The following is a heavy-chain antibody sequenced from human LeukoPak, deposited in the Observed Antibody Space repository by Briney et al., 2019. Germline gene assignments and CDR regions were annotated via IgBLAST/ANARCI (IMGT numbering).Heavy chain of an antibody. CDR3: AASPESIAVAG. CDR2: ISGSGGST. D-gene: IGHD6-19*01. V-gene: IGHV3-23*01. Sequence: GGSLRLSCAASGFTFSSYAMSWVRQAPGKGLDWVSAISGSGGSTYYADSVKGRFTISRDNSKNTLYLQMNSLRAEDTAVYYCAASPESIAVAGWGQGTLVTVSS. CDR1: GFTFSSYA. J-gene: IGHJ4*02.